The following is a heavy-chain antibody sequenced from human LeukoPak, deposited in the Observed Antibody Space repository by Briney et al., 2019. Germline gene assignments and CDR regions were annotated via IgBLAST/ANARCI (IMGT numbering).Heavy chain of an antibody. CDR2: INPADSEI. V-gene: IGHV5-51*01. Sequence: GESLKISCKGSGYSFTSYWIGWVRQMPGKGLEWMGIINPADSEIKYSPSFQGQVTISVDKSISTAYLQWSSLKASDTAMYYCARQRYCGGDCYYDAFDIWGQGTMVTVSS. CDR3: ARQRYCGGDCYYDAFDI. D-gene: IGHD2-21*02. CDR1: GYSFTSYW. J-gene: IGHJ3*02.